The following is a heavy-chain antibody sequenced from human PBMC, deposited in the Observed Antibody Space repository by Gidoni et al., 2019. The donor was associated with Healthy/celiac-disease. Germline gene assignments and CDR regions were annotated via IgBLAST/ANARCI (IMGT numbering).Heavy chain of an antibody. CDR1: GGSFSGYY. J-gene: IGHJ5*02. V-gene: IGHV4-34*01. Sequence: QVQLQQWGAGLLKPSETLSLTCAVYGGSFSGYYWSWIRQPPGKGLEWIGEINHSGSTNYNPSLKSRVTISVDTSKNQFSLKLSSVTAADTAVYYCARESFDWFDPWGQGTLVTVSS. CDR2: INHSGST. CDR3: ARESFDWFDP.